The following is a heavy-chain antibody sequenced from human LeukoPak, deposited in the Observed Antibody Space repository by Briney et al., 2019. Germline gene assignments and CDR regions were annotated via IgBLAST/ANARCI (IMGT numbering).Heavy chain of an antibody. CDR1: GGSVSSGSYY. J-gene: IGHJ4*02. CDR3: ARDGRFPPEVLPRYFDY. Sequence: PSETLSLTCTVSGGSVSSGSYYWGWLRQPPGKGLEWIGNIYYSGSTYYNPSLKGRVTISVETSKNQFSLKLSSVTAADTAVYYCARDGRFPPEVLPRYFDYWGQGTLVTVSS. V-gene: IGHV4-39*07. D-gene: IGHD1-26*01. CDR2: IYYSGST.